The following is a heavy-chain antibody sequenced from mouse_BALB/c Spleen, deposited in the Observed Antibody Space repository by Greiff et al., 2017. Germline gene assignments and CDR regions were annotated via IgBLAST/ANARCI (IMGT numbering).Heavy chain of an antibody. J-gene: IGHJ4*01. Sequence: VQLQQPGAELVVPGASVKMSCKASGYTFTDYWMHWVKQRPGQGLEWIGAIDTSDSYTSYNQKFKGKATLTVDESSSTAYMQLSSLTSEDSAVYYCARSGTVRDAMDYWGQGTSVTVSS. D-gene: IGHD1-1*01. CDR1: GYTFTDYW. CDR3: ARSGTVRDAMDY. CDR2: IDTSDSYT. V-gene: IGHV1-69*01.